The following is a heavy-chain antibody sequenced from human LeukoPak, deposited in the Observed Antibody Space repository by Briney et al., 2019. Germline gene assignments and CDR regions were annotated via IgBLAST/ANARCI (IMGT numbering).Heavy chain of an antibody. Sequence: SETLSLTCTVSGGAISSYYWSWIRQPPGTGLEWIGYIYYSGSTNYNPSLKSRVTISVDTSKNQFSLKLSTVTAADTAVYYCARSDYGDSFDYWGQGTLVTVSS. CDR3: ARSDYGDSFDY. CDR1: GGAISSYY. V-gene: IGHV4-59*01. D-gene: IGHD4-17*01. J-gene: IGHJ4*02. CDR2: IYYSGST.